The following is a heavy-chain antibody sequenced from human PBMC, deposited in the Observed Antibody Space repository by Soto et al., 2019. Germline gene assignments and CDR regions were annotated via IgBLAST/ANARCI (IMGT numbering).Heavy chain of an antibody. V-gene: IGHV4-61*01. CDR3: ARSGAGSGWL. CDR2: VSYPAST. J-gene: IGHJ4*02. D-gene: IGHD6-19*01. CDR1: GGSVSSGHDY. Sequence: QVQLQESGPGLVSPSAPLSLTCTVSGGSVSSGHDYWSLSGQRPGKGLEWMGDVSYPASTNYNPALESRVTISVATSKHQFSLKMNSVTAAYTAVYYCARSGAGSGWLGGQVTLVTVAS.